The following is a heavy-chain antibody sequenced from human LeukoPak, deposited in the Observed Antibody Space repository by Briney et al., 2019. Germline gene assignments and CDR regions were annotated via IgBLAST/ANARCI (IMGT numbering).Heavy chain of an antibody. V-gene: IGHV3-7*04. CDR2: INQDGSQK. D-gene: IGHD2/OR15-2a*01. J-gene: IGHJ4*02. CDR1: GFTFSSYW. CDR3: ARLYCNIPTCYANLDS. Sequence: GGSLILSCAASGFTFSSYWMSWVRQAPGKGLEWVANINQDGSQKSYVDSVRGRFTISRDHAKKSLYLQMNSLTAEDTAVYYCARLYCNIPTCYANLDSWGQGTLVAVSS.